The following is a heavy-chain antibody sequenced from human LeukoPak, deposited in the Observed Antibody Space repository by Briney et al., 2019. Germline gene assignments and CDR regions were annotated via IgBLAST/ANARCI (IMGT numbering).Heavy chain of an antibody. Sequence: GGSLRLSCAASGFTFSNYAMSWVRQAPGKGLEWVSAISGSGGSTYYADSVKGRFTISRDNSKNTPYLQMNSLRPEDTAVYYCAKEPYPLTYNRFDPWGQGTLVTVSS. CDR1: GFTFSNYA. J-gene: IGHJ5*02. V-gene: IGHV3-23*01. CDR3: AKEPYPLTYNRFDP. CDR2: ISGSGGST.